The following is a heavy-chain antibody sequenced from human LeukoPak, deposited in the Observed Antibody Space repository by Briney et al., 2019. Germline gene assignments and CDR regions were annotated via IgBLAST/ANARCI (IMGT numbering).Heavy chain of an antibody. Sequence: SQTQSLTCTVSGGSISSGGYYWSWIRQPPGKGLEWIGYIYHSGSTYYNPSLKSRVTISVDRSKNQFSLKLSSVTAADTAVYYCARDPLRRYYYYMDVWGKGTTVTVSS. J-gene: IGHJ6*03. CDR2: IYHSGST. CDR1: GGSISSGGYY. CDR3: ARDPLRRYYYYMDV. V-gene: IGHV4-30-2*01. D-gene: IGHD4-17*01.